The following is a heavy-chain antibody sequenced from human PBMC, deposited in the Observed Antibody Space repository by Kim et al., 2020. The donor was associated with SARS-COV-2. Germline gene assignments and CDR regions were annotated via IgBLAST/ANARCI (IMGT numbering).Heavy chain of an antibody. CDR3: ARGVNMMVLLAWFDP. CDR1: GYTFTSYA. D-gene: IGHD3-10*01. Sequence: ASVKVSYKASGYTFTSYAMNWVRQAPGQRLEWMGWINAGNGNTKYSQKFQGRVTISRDTSASTAYMELSSLNSEDTAVYYCARGVNMMVLLAWFDPWGQGTLVTVSS. J-gene: IGHJ5*02. V-gene: IGHV1-3*01. CDR2: INAGNGNT.